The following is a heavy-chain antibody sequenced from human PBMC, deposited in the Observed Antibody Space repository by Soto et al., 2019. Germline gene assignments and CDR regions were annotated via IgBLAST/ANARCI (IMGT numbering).Heavy chain of an antibody. Sequence: TLSLTCTVSGGSISSGGYYWSWIRQHPGKGLEWIGYIYYSGSTYYNPSLKSRVTISVDTSKNQFSLKLSSVTAADTAVYYCARVKVGVGSDLFDYWGQGTLVTVSS. V-gene: IGHV4-31*03. CDR1: GGSISSGGYY. D-gene: IGHD3-3*01. CDR2: IYYSGST. CDR3: ARVKVGVGSDLFDY. J-gene: IGHJ4*02.